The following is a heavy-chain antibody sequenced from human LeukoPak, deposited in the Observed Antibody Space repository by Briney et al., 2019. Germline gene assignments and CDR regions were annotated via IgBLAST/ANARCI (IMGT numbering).Heavy chain of an antibody. D-gene: IGHD5-24*01. Sequence: KPSETLSLTCTVSGGSISSYYWNWIRQPPGKGLEWIGYIYYSGSTNYNPSLKSRVTISVDTSKSQCSLKLSSVTAADPAVYYCAGRLWRRDGYNLSAFDIWGQGTMVTVSS. CDR3: AGRLWRRDGYNLSAFDI. CDR2: IYYSGST. CDR1: GGSISSYY. V-gene: IGHV4-59*01. J-gene: IGHJ3*02.